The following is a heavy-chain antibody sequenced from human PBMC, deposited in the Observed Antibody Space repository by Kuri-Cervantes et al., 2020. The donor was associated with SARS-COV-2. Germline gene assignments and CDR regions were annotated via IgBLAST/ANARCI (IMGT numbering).Heavy chain of an antibody. CDR2: IRYDGSNT. V-gene: IGHV3-30*02. CDR1: GFTSSSYG. J-gene: IGHJ4*02. Sequence: GGSLRLSCAASGFTSSSYGMHWVRQAPGKGLEWVAFIRYDGSNTYYADSVKGRFTISKDNSNNTLYLQMNSLRAEDTAVYFCAKVGYSYGFYYLDYWGQGTLVTVSS. CDR3: AKVGYSYGFYYLDY. D-gene: IGHD5-18*01.